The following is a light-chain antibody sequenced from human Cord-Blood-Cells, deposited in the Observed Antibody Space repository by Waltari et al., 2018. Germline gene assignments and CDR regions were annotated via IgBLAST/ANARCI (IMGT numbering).Light chain of an antibody. CDR2: GKN. CDR1: RPRSYY. V-gene: IGLV3-19*01. CDR3: NSRDSSGNHLV. Sequence: SSELTQDPAVSVALGQTVRITCQGDRPRSYYASWYQQKPRQAPVLVIYGKNNRPSGIPDRFSGSSSGNTASLTITGAQAEDEADYYCNSRDSSGNHLVFGGGTKLTVL. J-gene: IGLJ3*02.